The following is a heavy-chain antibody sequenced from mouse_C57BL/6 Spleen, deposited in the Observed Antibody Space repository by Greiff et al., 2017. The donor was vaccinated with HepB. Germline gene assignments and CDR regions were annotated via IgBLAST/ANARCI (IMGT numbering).Heavy chain of an antibody. J-gene: IGHJ4*01. D-gene: IGHD1-1*01. Sequence: EVQLVESGGGLVKPGGSLKLSCAASGFTFSSYAMSWVRQTPEKRLEWVATISDGGSYTYYPDNVKGRFTISRDKAKNNLYLQMSQLKSEDTAMYYCARDRNYGVYYYAMDYWGQGTSVTVSS. CDR3: ARDRNYGVYYYAMDY. CDR1: GFTFSSYA. V-gene: IGHV5-4*01. CDR2: ISDGGSYT.